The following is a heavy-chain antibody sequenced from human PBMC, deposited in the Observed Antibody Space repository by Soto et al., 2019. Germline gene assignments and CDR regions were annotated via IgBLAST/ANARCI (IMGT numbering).Heavy chain of an antibody. Sequence: PGGSLRLSCAASGFTFSSYAMHWVRQAPGKGLEWVAVISYDGSNKYYADSVKGRFTISRDNSKNTLYLQMNSLRAEDTAVYYCASLVDTAMALDNWFDPWGQGTLVTVSS. CDR1: GFTFSSYA. CDR2: ISYDGSNK. V-gene: IGHV3-30-3*01. CDR3: ASLVDTAMALDNWFDP. D-gene: IGHD5-18*01. J-gene: IGHJ5*02.